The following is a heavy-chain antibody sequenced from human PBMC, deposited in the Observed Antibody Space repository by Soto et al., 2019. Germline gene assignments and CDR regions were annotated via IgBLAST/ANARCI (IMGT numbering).Heavy chain of an antibody. D-gene: IGHD6-13*01. J-gene: IGHJ4*02. CDR2: ISYDGSNK. CDR1: GFTFSSYA. Sequence: QVQLVESGGGVVQPGRSLRLSCAASGFTFSSYAIHWVRQAPGKGLEWVAVISYDGSNKYYADSVKGRFTISRDNSKNTLYLQMNSLRAEDTAVYYCASIAAGGWGQGTLVTVSS. CDR3: ASIAAGG. V-gene: IGHV3-30-3*01.